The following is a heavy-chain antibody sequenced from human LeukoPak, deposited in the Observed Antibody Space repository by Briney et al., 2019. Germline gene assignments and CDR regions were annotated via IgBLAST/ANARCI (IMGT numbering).Heavy chain of an antibody. CDR1: GGSISSYY. J-gene: IGHJ4*02. CDR2: IFTSGSA. CDR3: ARGSNYVGFDY. D-gene: IGHD4-11*01. V-gene: IGHV4-4*07. Sequence: KPSETLSLTCTVSGGSISSYYWNWIRQPAGKGLEWIGRIFTSGSANYNPSLKSRVTMSVDTSTTQFSLKLSSVTAADTAVYCCARGSNYVGFDYWGQGTLVTVSS.